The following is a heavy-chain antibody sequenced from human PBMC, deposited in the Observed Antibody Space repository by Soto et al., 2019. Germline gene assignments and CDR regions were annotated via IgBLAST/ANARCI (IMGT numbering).Heavy chain of an antibody. CDR1: GYTFTSYA. V-gene: IGHV1-3*01. Sequence: QVQLVQSGAEVREPGASVKVSCKTSGYTFTSYATHWLRQAPGQRLEWMGWINAANGETKYTSKFKGRVTISRDTHANRAYMELRRLRSEDTAVYFCARGQPQQMNWYDPWGQGTLVTVSS. D-gene: IGHD6-13*01. CDR2: INAANGET. CDR3: ARGQPQQMNWYDP. J-gene: IGHJ5*02.